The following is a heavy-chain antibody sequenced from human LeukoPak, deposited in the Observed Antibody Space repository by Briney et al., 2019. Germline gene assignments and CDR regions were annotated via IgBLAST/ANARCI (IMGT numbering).Heavy chain of an antibody. CDR2: INPNSGGT. J-gene: IGHJ4*02. D-gene: IGHD3-10*01. CDR3: ARDHSMVRGVTDY. Sequence: ASVKLSCKASGYTFTSYGISWVRQPPGQGLEWMGWINPNSGGTNYAQKFQGRVTMTRDTSISTAYMELGRLRSDDTAVYYCARDHSMVRGVTDYWGQGTLVTVSS. CDR1: GYTFTSYG. V-gene: IGHV1-2*02.